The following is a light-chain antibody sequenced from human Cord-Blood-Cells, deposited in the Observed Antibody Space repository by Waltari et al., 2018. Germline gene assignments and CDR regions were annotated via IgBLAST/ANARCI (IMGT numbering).Light chain of an antibody. CDR2: DAS. V-gene: IGKV1-5*01. J-gene: IGKJ4*01. Sequence: DIQMTQSPSTLSASVGDRVTITCRASQSISSWLAWYQQKPGKAPKLLIYDASSLESGVPSRFSGSGSVTEFTLTISSLQPDDFATYYCQQYNSYSPTVGGGTKVEIK. CDR1: QSISSW. CDR3: QQYNSYSPT.